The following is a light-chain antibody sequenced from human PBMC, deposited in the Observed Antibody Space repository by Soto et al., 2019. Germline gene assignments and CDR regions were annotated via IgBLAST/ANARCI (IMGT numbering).Light chain of an antibody. CDR1: QSVSSY. CDR2: DAS. J-gene: IGKJ2*01. CDR3: QQRGNWPYT. V-gene: IGKV3-11*01. Sequence: EIVLTQSPATLSLSPGERATLSCRASQSVSSYLAWYQQRPGQAPRRLIYDASNRATGIPARFSGSGSRTDFTLTISSLEPEDFAVYYCQQRGNWPYTFGHGTKVEIK.